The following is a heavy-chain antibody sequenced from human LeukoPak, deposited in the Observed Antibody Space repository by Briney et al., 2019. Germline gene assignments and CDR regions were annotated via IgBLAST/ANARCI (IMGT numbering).Heavy chain of an antibody. D-gene: IGHD6-13*01. CDR1: GFTLSSYS. J-gene: IGHJ5*02. V-gene: IGHV3-21*01. CDR2: ISSGSNYI. Sequence: GGSLRLSCEASGFTLSSYSMNWVRQAPGKGLEWVSSISSGSNYIYYADSVKGRFTISRDNAKNSLYLQMNSLRAEDTAVYYCARGGWSGDSSSWFPSWFDPWGQGTLVTISS. CDR3: ARGGWSGDSSSWFPSWFDP.